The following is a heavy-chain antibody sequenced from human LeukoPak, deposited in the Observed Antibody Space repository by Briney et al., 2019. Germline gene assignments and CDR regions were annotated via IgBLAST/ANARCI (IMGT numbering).Heavy chain of an antibody. CDR1: IDSFTNYY. D-gene: IGHD4-23*01. CDR3: TRGNSDNFPPYIDY. Sequence: PSETLSLTCAVYIDSFTNYYWNWIRQTPGKGLEWIGEVNDSGGTNINPSLRSRVILSVDTSKNQFSLKLRSVTAADTALYYCTRGNSDNFPPYIDYWGQGTLVTVSS. V-gene: IGHV4-34*01. CDR2: VNDSGGT. J-gene: IGHJ4*02.